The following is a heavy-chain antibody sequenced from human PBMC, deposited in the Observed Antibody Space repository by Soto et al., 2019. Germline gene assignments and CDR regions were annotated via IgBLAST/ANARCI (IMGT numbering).Heavy chain of an antibody. V-gene: IGHV3-23*01. CDR2: ISGNSGST. CDR3: ANSHVVPAAIFDP. J-gene: IGHJ5*02. D-gene: IGHD2-2*01. Sequence: PGGSLRLSCAASGFTFDDYAMHWVRQAPGKGLEWVSGISGNSGSTDYADSVKGRFTISRDNSKNTLYLQMNSLRAEDTAVYYCANSHVVPAAIFDPWGQGTLVTVSS. CDR1: GFTFDDYA.